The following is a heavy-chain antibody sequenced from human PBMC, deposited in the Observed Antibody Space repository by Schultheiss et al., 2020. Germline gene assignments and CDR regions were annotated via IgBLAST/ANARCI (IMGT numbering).Heavy chain of an antibody. V-gene: IGHV3-30*03. D-gene: IGHD3-3*02. Sequence: GSLRLSCAASGFTFGDYAMHWVRQAPGKGLEWVAVISYDGSNKYYADSVKGRFTISRDNSKNTLYLQMNSLRAEDTALYYCARDTVAAPGSALDFCGQGALVTVSS. J-gene: IGHJ4*02. CDR1: GFTFGDYA. CDR3: ARDTVAAPGSALDF. CDR2: ISYDGSNK.